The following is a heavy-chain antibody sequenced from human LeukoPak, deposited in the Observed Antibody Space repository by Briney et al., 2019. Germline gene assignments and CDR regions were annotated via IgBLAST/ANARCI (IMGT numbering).Heavy chain of an antibody. CDR1: GDSVSSNSAA. CDR2: TYYKSKWYN. V-gene: IGHV6-1*01. CDR3: ARVQYSSSSDYYYGMDV. Sequence: SQTLSLTCAISGDSVSSNSAAWNWIRQSPSRGLEWLGRTYYKSKWYNDHAVSVKSRITINPDTSKNQFSLQLNSVTPEDTAVYYCARVQYSSSSDYYYGMDVWGQGTTVTVSS. J-gene: IGHJ6*02. D-gene: IGHD6-6*01.